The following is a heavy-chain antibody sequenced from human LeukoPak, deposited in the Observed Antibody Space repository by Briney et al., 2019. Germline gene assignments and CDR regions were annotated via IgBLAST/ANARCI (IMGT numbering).Heavy chain of an antibody. J-gene: IGHJ6*03. CDR3: ARLRRPPYYYYYMDV. V-gene: IGHV4-34*01. D-gene: IGHD4-17*01. Sequence: SETLSLTCAVYGGSFSGYYWSWIRQPPGKGLEWLGEINHSGSTNYNPSLKSRITISVDTSKNQFSLKLSSVTAADSAVYYCARLRRPPYYYYYMDVWGKGTTVTISS. CDR1: GGSFSGYY. CDR2: INHSGST.